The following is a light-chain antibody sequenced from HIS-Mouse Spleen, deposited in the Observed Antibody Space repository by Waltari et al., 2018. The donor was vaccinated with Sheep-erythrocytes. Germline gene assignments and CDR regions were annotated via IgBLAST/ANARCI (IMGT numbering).Light chain of an antibody. J-gene: IGLJ3*02. Sequence: QSALTQPRSVSGSPGQSVTISCPGTRSYVGGYNFVSWYQQHPGKAPKLMIYDVSKRPSGVSNRFSGSKSGNTASLTISGLQAEDEADYYCCSYAGSSTPWVFGGGTKLTVL. CDR1: RSYVGGYNF. CDR2: DVS. V-gene: IGLV2-11*01. CDR3: CSYAGSSTPWV.